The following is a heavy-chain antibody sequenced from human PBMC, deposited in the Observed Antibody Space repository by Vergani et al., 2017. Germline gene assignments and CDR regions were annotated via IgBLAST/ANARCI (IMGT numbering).Heavy chain of an antibody. CDR1: GYSISSGYY. CDR2: IYHSGST. D-gene: IGHD5-18*01. CDR3: ARRRDTAMVDDAFDI. Sequence: QVQLQESGPGLVKPSETLSLTCAVSGYSISSGYYWGWIRQPPGKGLEWIGSIYHSGSTYYNPSLKSRVTKSVDTSKNQFSLKLSSVTAADTAVYYCARRRDTAMVDDAFDIWGQGTMVTVSS. J-gene: IGHJ3*02. V-gene: IGHV4-38-2*01.